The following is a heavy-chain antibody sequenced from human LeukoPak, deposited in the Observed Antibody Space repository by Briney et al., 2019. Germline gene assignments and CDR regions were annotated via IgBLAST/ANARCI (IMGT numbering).Heavy chain of an antibody. CDR3: ARVPYSSSWSYFDY. J-gene: IGHJ4*02. D-gene: IGHD6-13*01. Sequence: ASVKVSCKASGYTFTTYDINWVRQATGQGLEWMAWMNPNSGSTGYAPKFQGRLTITRDTSISPTYMELSSLTSEDTAVYYCARVPYSSSWSYFDYWGQGTLVTVSS. CDR2: MNPNSGST. CDR1: GYTFTTYD. V-gene: IGHV1-8*03.